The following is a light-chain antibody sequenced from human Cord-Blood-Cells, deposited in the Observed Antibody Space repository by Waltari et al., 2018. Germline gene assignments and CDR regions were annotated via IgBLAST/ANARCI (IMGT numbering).Light chain of an antibody. CDR2: AAS. CDR1: QSISRY. Sequence: DIQMTQSPPPLSASVGDRVTLTYRASQSISRYLNWYQQQPGKAPKLLIYAASSLQSGVPSRVSGSGSGADFTLTISSLQPEDFSTYYCQQSYSTPRFTFGPGTKVDIK. V-gene: IGKV1-39*01. CDR3: QQSYSTPRFT. J-gene: IGKJ3*01.